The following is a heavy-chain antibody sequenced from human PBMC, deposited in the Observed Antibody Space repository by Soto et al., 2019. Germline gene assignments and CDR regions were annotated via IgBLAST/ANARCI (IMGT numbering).Heavy chain of an antibody. CDR3: ARVSGDVTE. Sequence: QLVQSGAEVKKPGASVRVSCKTSGPTFIAYYIHWVRQAPGQGLEWMGWIDPKSGGTTYAQKCLGRVTMTRDTSIKTAYIVLNKLTTDDTAVYYCARVSGDVTEWGQGTLITVSS. CDR1: GPTFIAYY. CDR2: IDPKSGGT. D-gene: IGHD3-10*01. V-gene: IGHV1-2*02. J-gene: IGHJ4*02.